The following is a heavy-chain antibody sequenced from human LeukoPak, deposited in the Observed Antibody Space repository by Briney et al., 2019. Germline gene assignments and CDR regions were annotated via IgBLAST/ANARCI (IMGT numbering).Heavy chain of an antibody. V-gene: IGHV3-13*01. CDR2: IGIRGDT. CDR1: GLTFIDYD. Sequence: GGSLRLSCAASGLTFIDYDMHWVRQVIGKGLEWVSAIGIRGDTHYSGSVKGRFTISRENAESSLYLQMNSLRAEDTAVYYCTRGGIQVSGIDEFDYWGQGTLVTVSS. CDR3: TRGGIQVSGIDEFDY. D-gene: IGHD6-19*01. J-gene: IGHJ4*02.